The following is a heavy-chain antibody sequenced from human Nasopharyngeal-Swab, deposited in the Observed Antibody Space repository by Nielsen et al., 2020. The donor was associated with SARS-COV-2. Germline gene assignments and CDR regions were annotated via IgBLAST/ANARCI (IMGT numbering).Heavy chain of an antibody. D-gene: IGHD3-10*01. CDR2: IYPGDSDT. V-gene: IGHV5-51*01. Sequence: VRQMPGKGLAWMGIIYPGDSDTRYSPSFQGQVTISADKSISTAYLQWSSLKASDTAMYYCARARPVYYYGSGSYFDGWGWFDPWGQGTLVTVSS. J-gene: IGHJ5*02. CDR3: ARARPVYYYGSGSYFDGWGWFDP.